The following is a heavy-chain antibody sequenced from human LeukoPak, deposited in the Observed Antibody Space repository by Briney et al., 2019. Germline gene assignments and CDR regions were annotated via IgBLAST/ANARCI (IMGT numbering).Heavy chain of an antibody. CDR2: IYYSGST. Sequence: SETLSLMRTVSGGSISSSSYYWGWIRQPPGKGLEWIGSIYYSGSTYYNPSLKSRVTISVDTSKNHFSLKLSSVTAADTAVYYCARGRRRGTSHYFLKWFDPWGQGTLVTVSA. V-gene: IGHV4-39*02. D-gene: IGHD2-8*01. CDR1: GGSISSSSYY. CDR3: ARGRRRGTSHYFLKWFDP. J-gene: IGHJ5*02.